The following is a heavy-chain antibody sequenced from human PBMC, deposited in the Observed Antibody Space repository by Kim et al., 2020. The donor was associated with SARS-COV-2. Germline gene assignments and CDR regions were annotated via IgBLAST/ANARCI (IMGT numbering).Heavy chain of an antibody. Sequence: SVKVSCKASGGTFSSYAISWVRQAPGQGLEWMGGIIPIFGTANYAQKFQGRVTITADESTSTAYMELSSLRSEDTAVYYCASGRGATGYYDSSGYPYYFDYWGQGTLVTVSS. V-gene: IGHV1-69*13. CDR3: ASGRGATGYYDSSGYPYYFDY. D-gene: IGHD3-22*01. CDR1: GGTFSSYA. J-gene: IGHJ4*02. CDR2: IIPIFGTA.